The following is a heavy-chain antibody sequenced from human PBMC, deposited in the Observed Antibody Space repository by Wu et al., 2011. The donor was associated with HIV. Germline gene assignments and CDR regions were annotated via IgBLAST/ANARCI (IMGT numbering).Heavy chain of an antibody. V-gene: IGHV1-8*02. Sequence: QVQLVQSGAEVKKAGSSVKVSCKASGNTFSGYAVNWVRQAPGQGLEWMGWVNPSSGESVYAQKFQGRVTLTGDTSKNTAYMELRNLKFDDTAVYFCAKGASDSSWVTYFDYWGQGTLVTVSS. CDR1: GNTFSGYA. CDR2: VNPSSGES. J-gene: IGHJ4*02. D-gene: IGHD3-22*01. CDR3: AKGASDSSWVTYFDY.